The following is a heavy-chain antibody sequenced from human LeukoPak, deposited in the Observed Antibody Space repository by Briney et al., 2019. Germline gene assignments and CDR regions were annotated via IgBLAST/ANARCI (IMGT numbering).Heavy chain of an antibody. CDR1: GDSVSINSAA. CDR3: ARSPSPYSSGWYFDY. CDR2: TYQRSKWYN. V-gene: IGHV6-1*01. J-gene: IGHJ4*02. D-gene: IGHD6-19*01. Sequence: SQTLSLTCAIPGDSVSINSAAWNWIRQSPSRGLEWLGRTYQRSKWYNDYAVSVKSRITINPDISKNQFSLQLNSVTPEDTAVYYCARSPSPYSSGWYFDYWGQGTLVTVSS.